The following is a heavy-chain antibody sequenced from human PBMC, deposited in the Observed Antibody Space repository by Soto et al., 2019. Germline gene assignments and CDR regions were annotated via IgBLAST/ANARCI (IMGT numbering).Heavy chain of an antibody. Sequence: GGSLRLSCAASGFTFSSYAMSWVRQAPGKGLEWVSAISGSGGSTYYADSVKGRFTISRDNSKNTLYLQMNSLRAEDTAVYYCAKDSGRITIFGVVIMDGVCCGYMDVWGKGTTVTVSS. J-gene: IGHJ6*03. D-gene: IGHD3-3*01. CDR2: ISGSGGST. CDR1: GFTFSSYA. V-gene: IGHV3-23*01. CDR3: AKDSGRITIFGVVIMDGVCCGYMDV.